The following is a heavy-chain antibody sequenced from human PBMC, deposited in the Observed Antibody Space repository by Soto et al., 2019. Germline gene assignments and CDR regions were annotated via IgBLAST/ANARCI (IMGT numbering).Heavy chain of an antibody. CDR2: FDPEDGET. Sequence: SVKVSCKVSGYTLTELSMHWVRQAPGKGLEWMGGFDPEDGETIYAQKFQGRVTMTEDTSTDTAYMELSSLRSEDTAVYYCATLEYYYDSSGSNWGQGTLVTVSS. CDR3: ATLEYYYDSSGSN. D-gene: IGHD3-22*01. V-gene: IGHV1-24*01. CDR1: GYTLTELS. J-gene: IGHJ4*02.